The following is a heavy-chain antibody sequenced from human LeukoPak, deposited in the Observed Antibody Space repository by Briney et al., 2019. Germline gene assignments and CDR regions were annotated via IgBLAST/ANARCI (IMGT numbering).Heavy chain of an antibody. Sequence: GGSLRLSCAASGLTFSSDAMTWVRQAPGKGLEWVSSIDGSGSVTYYADSVKGRFTISRDNSKNTLYLQMNSLRAEDTAVYYCARDIGLARPYGDYWGPDYWGQGTLVTVSS. V-gene: IGHV3-23*01. J-gene: IGHJ4*02. D-gene: IGHD4-17*01. CDR3: ARDIGLARPYGDYWGPDY. CDR2: IDGSGSVT. CDR1: GLTFSSDA.